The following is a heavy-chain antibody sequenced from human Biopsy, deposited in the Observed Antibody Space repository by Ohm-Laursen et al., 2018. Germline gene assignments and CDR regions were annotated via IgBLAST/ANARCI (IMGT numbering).Heavy chain of an antibody. J-gene: IGHJ4*02. Sequence: TLSLTCTVSGVSINGGRYYWSWIRHPPGKGLEWIGNIFYSANTYYNPSLKSRVTISVDTSKNQFSLKLSSVTAADTAVYYCARLGSGDYFPTFFDFWGQGALVTVSS. D-gene: IGHD5-12*01. CDR1: GVSINGGRYY. CDR2: IFYSANT. V-gene: IGHV4-31*03. CDR3: ARLGSGDYFPTFFDF.